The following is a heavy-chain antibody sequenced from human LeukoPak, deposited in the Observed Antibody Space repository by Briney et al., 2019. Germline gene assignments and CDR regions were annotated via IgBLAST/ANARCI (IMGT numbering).Heavy chain of an antibody. CDR2: IYYSGST. Sequence: PSETLSLTCTVSGGSISSYYWSWIRQPPGKGLEWIGYIYYSGSTNYNPSLKSRVTISVDTSKNQFSLKLSSVTAADTAVYYCAREGETGTTSYFDYWGQGTLVTVSS. CDR3: AREGETGTTSYFDY. V-gene: IGHV4-59*01. D-gene: IGHD1-1*01. CDR1: GGSISSYY. J-gene: IGHJ4*02.